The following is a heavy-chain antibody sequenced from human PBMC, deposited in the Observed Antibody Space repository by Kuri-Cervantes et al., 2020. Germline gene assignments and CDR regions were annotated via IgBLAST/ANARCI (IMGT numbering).Heavy chain of an antibody. CDR2: ISYDGSNK. Sequence: LSLSCAASGFTFSSYAMHWVRQAPGKGLEWVAVISYDGSNKYYADSVKGRFTISRDNSKDTLYLLMNSLRAEDTAVYFCVRDGGSATAAAAGNYYHGMDVWGQGTTVTVSS. CDR1: GFTFSSYA. CDR3: VRDGGSATAAAAGNYYHGMDV. V-gene: IGHV3-30*14. J-gene: IGHJ6*02. D-gene: IGHD6-13*01.